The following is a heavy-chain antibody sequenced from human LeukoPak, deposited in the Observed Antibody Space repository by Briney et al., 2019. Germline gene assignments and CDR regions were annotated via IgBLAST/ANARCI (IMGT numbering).Heavy chain of an antibody. CDR1: GGTFSSYA. D-gene: IGHD2-15*01. J-gene: IGHJ5*02. CDR2: IIPIFGTA. Sequence: SVKVSCKASGGTFSSYAISWVRQAPGQGLEWMGGIIPIFGTANYAQKFQGRVTITADESTSTAYMELSSLRSEDTAVYYCARHCSGGSCIPYNWFDPWGQGTLVTVSS. CDR3: ARHCSGGSCIPYNWFDP. V-gene: IGHV1-69*13.